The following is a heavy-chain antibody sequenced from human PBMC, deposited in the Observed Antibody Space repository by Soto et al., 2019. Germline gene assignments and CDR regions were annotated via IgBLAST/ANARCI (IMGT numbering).Heavy chain of an antibody. CDR3: ASXYYYDSSGYYGGYYFDY. CDR2: IIPIFGTA. V-gene: IGHV1-69*13. CDR1: GGTFSSYA. J-gene: IGHJ4*02. D-gene: IGHD3-22*01. Sequence: ASVKVSCKASGGTFSSYAISWVRQAPGQGLEWMGGIIPIFGTANYAQKFQGRVTITADESTSTAYMELSSLRSEDTAVYYCASXYYYDSSGYYGGYYFDYWGQGTLVTVSS.